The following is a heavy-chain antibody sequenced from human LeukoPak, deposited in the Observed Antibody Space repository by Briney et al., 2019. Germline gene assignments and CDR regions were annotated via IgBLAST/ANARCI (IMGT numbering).Heavy chain of an antibody. CDR1: GFTFSSYS. CDR2: ISSSSSYI. D-gene: IGHD5-18*01. CDR3: ARAHGYSYGSYYFDY. J-gene: IGHJ4*02. Sequence: GGSLRLSCAASGFTFSSYSMNWVRQAPGKGLEWVSSISSSSSYIYYADSVKGRFTISRGNAKNSLYLQMNSLRAEDTAVYYCARAHGYSYGSYYFDYWGQGTLVTVSS. V-gene: IGHV3-21*01.